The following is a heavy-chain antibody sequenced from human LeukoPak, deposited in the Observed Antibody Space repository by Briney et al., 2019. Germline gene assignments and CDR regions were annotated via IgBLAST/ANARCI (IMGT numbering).Heavy chain of an antibody. V-gene: IGHV3-30*04. CDR2: ISYDGSNK. J-gene: IGHJ4*02. CDR1: GFTFSSYA. CDR3: ARDIHGDYGSPY. Sequence: PGGSLRLSCAASGFTFSSYAMHWVRQAPGKGLEWVAVISYDGSNKYYADSVKGRFTISRDNSKNTLYLQMNSLRAEDTAVYYCARDIHGDYGSPYWGQGTLVTVSS. D-gene: IGHD4-17*01.